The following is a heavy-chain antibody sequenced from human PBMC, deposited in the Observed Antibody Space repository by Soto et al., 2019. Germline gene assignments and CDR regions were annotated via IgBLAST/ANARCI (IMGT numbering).Heavy chain of an antibody. CDR3: AKGVVVATPYFQH. Sequence: QVQLVESGGGVVQPGRSLRLSCAASGFTFSSYGMHWVRQAPGKGLEWVAVISYDGSDKYYADSVKGRFTISRDNSNNQLYLQMDSLRAEDTAVYYCAKGVVVATPYFQHWGQGTLVTVSS. V-gene: IGHV3-30*18. J-gene: IGHJ1*01. CDR1: GFTFSSYG. CDR2: ISYDGSDK. D-gene: IGHD2-15*01.